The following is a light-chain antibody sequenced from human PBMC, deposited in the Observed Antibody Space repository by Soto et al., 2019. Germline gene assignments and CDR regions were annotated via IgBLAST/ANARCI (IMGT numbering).Light chain of an antibody. CDR3: SSFAGSYTHV. J-gene: IGLJ1*01. CDR1: NSDVGGYNY. V-gene: IGLV2-11*01. Sequence: QSALTQPRSMSGSPGQAVTFSCTGTNSDVGGYNYVSWYQQHPDKAPKLIIYDVSKRPSGVPDRFSGSKSGNTASLTISGLQAEDEADYFCSSFAGSYTHVFGTGTKVTVL. CDR2: DVS.